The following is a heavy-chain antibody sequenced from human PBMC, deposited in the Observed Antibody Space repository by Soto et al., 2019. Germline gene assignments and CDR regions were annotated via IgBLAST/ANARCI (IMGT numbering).Heavy chain of an antibody. D-gene: IGHD6-13*01. Sequence: SETLSLTCTVSGGSISSYYWSWIRQPPGKGLEWIGYIYYSGSTNYNPSLKSRVTISVDTSKNQFSLKLSSVTAADTAVYYCARHVMGGYSSSWYWDWFAPWGQGTRVNVSS. V-gene: IGHV4-59*08. CDR1: GGSISSYY. CDR3: ARHVMGGYSSSWYWDWFAP. CDR2: IYYSGST. J-gene: IGHJ5*02.